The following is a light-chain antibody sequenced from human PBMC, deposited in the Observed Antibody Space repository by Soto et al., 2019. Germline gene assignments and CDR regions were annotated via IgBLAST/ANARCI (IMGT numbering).Light chain of an antibody. J-gene: IGLJ2*01. CDR1: SGHSNYA. CDR2: LNSDGSH. Sequence: QLVLTRSPSASASLGASVKLTCTLSSGHSNYAIAWHQQQSEKGPRYLMKLNSDGSHSKGDGIPDRFSGSSSGAERYLTVSSLQYEDEADYSCQTWGSGIVVFGGGTKLTVL. CDR3: QTWGSGIVV. V-gene: IGLV4-69*01.